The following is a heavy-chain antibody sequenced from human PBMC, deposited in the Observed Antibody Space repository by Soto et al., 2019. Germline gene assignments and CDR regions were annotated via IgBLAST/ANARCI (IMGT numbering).Heavy chain of an antibody. D-gene: IGHD6-13*01. CDR1: GFTFSSYA. CDR3: AKDQGNFLAAAGTGVYYYYGMDV. CDR2: ISGSGGST. V-gene: IGHV3-23*01. Sequence: GGSLRLSCAASGFTFSSYAMSWVRQAPGQGLEWVSAISGSGGSTYYADSVKGRFTISRDNSKNTLYLQMNSLRAEDTAVYYCAKDQGNFLAAAGTGVYYYYGMDVWGQGTTVTVSS. J-gene: IGHJ6*02.